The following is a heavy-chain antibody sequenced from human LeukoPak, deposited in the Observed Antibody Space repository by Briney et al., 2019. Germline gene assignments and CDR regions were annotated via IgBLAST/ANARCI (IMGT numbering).Heavy chain of an antibody. Sequence: ASVKVSCKASGGTFSSYAISWVRQAPGQGLEWMGGIIPIFGTANYAQKFQGRVTITADKSTSTAYMELCSLRSEDTAVYYCARGHMVRGVISPYGMDVWGKGTTVTVSS. CDR3: ARGHMVRGVISPYGMDV. CDR2: IIPIFGTA. D-gene: IGHD3-10*01. CDR1: GGTFSSYA. J-gene: IGHJ6*04. V-gene: IGHV1-69*06.